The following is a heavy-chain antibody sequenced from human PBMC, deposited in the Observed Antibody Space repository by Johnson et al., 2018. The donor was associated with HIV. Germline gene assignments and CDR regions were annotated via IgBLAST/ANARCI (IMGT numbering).Heavy chain of an antibody. J-gene: IGHJ3*02. CDR1: AFTFSSYA. CDR2: ISDDGGNK. Sequence: QVQLVESGGGVVQPERSLRLSCSASAFTFSSYAIHWVRQAPGKGLEWVAIISDDGGNKYYADSVKGRFTISRDNSKNTLYLQMNSLRAEDTAIDYCATDQGFGCGGNIDAFDIWGQGTMVTVSS. CDR3: ATDQGFGCGGNIDAFDI. D-gene: IGHD4-23*01. V-gene: IGHV3-30*04.